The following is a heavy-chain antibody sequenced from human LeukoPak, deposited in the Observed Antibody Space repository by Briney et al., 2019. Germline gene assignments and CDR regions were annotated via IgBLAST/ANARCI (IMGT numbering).Heavy chain of an antibody. CDR1: GFTFRTHA. D-gene: IGHD3-10*01. CDR3: ARVPYGSGTYTDY. Sequence: GRSLRLSCTASGFTFRTHAMHWVRQAPGKGLEWVAIILYDGSNKHYADSVKGRFSISRDNSKNTLYLQMNSLRAEDTAVYYCARVPYGSGTYTDYWGQGTLVTVSS. CDR2: ILYDGSNK. V-gene: IGHV3-30-3*01. J-gene: IGHJ4*02.